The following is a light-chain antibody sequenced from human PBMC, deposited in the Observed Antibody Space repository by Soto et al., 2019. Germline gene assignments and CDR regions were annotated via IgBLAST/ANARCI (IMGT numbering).Light chain of an antibody. CDR2: KAS. CDR3: QQYKSYSRT. J-gene: IGKJ1*01. Sequence: DIQMTQSPPTLSASVGDRVTITCRASQSISSWLAWYQQKPGKAPKLLIYKASSLESGVPSRLSGSGSGTEFTLTISSLQPDDFATYYCQQYKSYSRTFGQGTKVDIK. CDR1: QSISSW. V-gene: IGKV1-5*03.